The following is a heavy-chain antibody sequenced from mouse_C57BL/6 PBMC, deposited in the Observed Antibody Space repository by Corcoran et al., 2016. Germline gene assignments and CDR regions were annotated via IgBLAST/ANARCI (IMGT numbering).Heavy chain of an antibody. V-gene: IGHV1-26*01. Sequence: EVQLQQSGPELVKPGASVKISCKASGYTFTDYYMNWVKQSHGKSLEWIGDINPNNGGTSYNQKLKGKATLTVDKSSSTAYMELRSLTSEDSAVYYCARKDYGSSYVWFAYWGQGTLVTVSA. CDR1: GYTFTDYY. CDR2: INPNNGGT. CDR3: ARKDYGSSYVWFAY. D-gene: IGHD1-1*01. J-gene: IGHJ3*01.